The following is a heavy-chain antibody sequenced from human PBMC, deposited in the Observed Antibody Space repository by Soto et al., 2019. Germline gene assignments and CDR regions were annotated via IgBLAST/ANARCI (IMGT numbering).Heavy chain of an antibody. CDR2: INHSGST. J-gene: IGHJ4*02. D-gene: IGHD1-26*01. CDR3: ARAGLWGLRAYDY. Sequence: SETLSLTCAVYGGSFSGYYWSWIRQPPGKGLEWIGEINHSGSTNYNPSLKSRVTISVDTSKNQFSLKLSSVTAADTAVYYCARAGLWGLRAYDYWGQGTLVNVSS. V-gene: IGHV4-34*01. CDR1: GGSFSGYY.